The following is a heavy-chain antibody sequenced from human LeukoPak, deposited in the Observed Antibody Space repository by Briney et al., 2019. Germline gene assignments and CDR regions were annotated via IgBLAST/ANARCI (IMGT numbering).Heavy chain of an antibody. V-gene: IGHV3-20*04. CDR3: AKNLGSGWFFPFDS. CDR2: INWNGDST. J-gene: IGHJ4*02. D-gene: IGHD6-19*01. Sequence: GGFLRLSCAASGFTFDNYGMTWVRQAPGKGLEWVSGINWNGDSTGYADSVKGRFTISRDNAKNSLYLQMNSLRAEDTDLYYCAKNLGSGWFFPFDSWGQGTLVTVSS. CDR1: GFTFDNYG.